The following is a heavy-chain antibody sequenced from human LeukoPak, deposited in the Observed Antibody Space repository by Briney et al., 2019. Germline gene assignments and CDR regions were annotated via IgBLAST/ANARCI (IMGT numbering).Heavy chain of an antibody. D-gene: IGHD2-2*01. J-gene: IGHJ6*02. CDR3: ARVRYCSSTSCPPDYYYYYGMDV. CDR1: GGTFISYA. Sequence: SVKVSCKASGGTFISYAISWVRQAPGQGLEWMGRIIPILGIANYAQKFQGRVTITADKSTSTAYMELSSLRSEDTAVYYCARVRYCSSTSCPPDYYYYYGMDVWGQGTTVTVSS. CDR2: IIPILGIA. V-gene: IGHV1-69*04.